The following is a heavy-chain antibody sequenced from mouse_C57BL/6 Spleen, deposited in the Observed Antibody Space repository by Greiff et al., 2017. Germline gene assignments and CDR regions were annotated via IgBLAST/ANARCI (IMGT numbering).Heavy chain of an antibody. CDR1: GYAFSSYW. CDR3: ARPEDCDDAMDY. CDR2: IYPGDGDT. V-gene: IGHV1-80*01. Sequence: VQLQQSGAELVKPGASVKISCKASGYAFSSYWMNWVKQRPGKGLEWIGQIYPGDGDTNYNGKFKGKATLTADTSSSTAYMQLSSLTSEDSAVYFCARPEDCDDAMDYWCQRTSVTVSS. J-gene: IGHJ4*01.